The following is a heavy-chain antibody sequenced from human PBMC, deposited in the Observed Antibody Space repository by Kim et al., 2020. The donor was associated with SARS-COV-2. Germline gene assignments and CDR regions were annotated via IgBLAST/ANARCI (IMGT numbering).Heavy chain of an antibody. V-gene: IGHV3-23*01. Sequence: GGSLRLSCAASGFTFSSYAMSWVRQAPGKGLEWVSAISGSGGSTYYADSVKGRFTISRDNSKNTMYQQMNSLRDEDTAVYYCANGERITMIVVVSVFDNWGQGTLVTVSS. CDR2: ISGSGGST. CDR3: ANGERITMIVVVSVFDN. J-gene: IGHJ4*02. CDR1: GFTFSSYA. D-gene: IGHD3-22*01.